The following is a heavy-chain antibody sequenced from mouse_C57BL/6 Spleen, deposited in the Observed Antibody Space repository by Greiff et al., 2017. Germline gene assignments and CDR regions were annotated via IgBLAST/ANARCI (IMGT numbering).Heavy chain of an antibody. D-gene: IGHD4-1*01. CDR2: IHPNSGST. J-gene: IGHJ3*01. V-gene: IGHV1-64*01. CDR1: GYTFTSYW. Sequence: QVQLQQPGAELVKPGASVKLSCKASGYTFTSYWMHWVKQRPGQGLEWIGMIHPNSGSTNYKEKFKSKATLTVDKSSSTAYMQLSSLTSEDSAVYYCALKGLGGFAYWGQGTLVTVSA. CDR3: ALKGLGGFAY.